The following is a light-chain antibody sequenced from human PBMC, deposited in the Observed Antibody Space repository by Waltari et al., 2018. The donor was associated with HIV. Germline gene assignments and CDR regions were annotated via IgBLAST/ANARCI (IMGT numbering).Light chain of an antibody. CDR2: KDS. CDR3: QSADSSGTYWV. V-gene: IGLV3-25*03. CDR1: ALPKQY. J-gene: IGLJ3*02. Sequence: SYELTQPPSVSVSPGQTARITYSGDALPKQYAYWYQQKPGQAPVLVIYKDSERPSGIPERFSGSSSGTTVTFTISGVQAEDEADYYCQSADSSGTYWVFGGGTKLTVL.